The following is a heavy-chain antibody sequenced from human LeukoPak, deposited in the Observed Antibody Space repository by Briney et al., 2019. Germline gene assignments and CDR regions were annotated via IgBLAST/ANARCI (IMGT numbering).Heavy chain of an antibody. Sequence: GGSLRLSCAASGFTVSTNYISWVRQAPGKGLDWVSVIYSAGSTYYADSVKGRFTISRDNSKNTVYLQMNSLRPDDTAVYYCAREGGSGSYGYDYWGQGTLVTVSS. CDR3: AREGGSGSYGYDY. J-gene: IGHJ4*02. CDR2: IYSAGST. D-gene: IGHD3-10*01. V-gene: IGHV3-66*02. CDR1: GFTVSTNY.